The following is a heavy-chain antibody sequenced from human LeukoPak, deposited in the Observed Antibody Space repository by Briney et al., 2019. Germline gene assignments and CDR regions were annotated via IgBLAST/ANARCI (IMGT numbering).Heavy chain of an antibody. J-gene: IGHJ4*02. CDR1: GFTFSSYG. Sequence: GGSLRLSCAASGFTFSSYGMSWVRQAPGKGPEWISYINSRSSDIHYADSVRGRFTIYRDNVKNSLFLQMNSLRAEDTAVYFCARDGVALYWGQGTLVTVSS. V-gene: IGHV3-48*01. CDR2: INSRSSDI. CDR3: ARDGVALY. D-gene: IGHD2-15*01.